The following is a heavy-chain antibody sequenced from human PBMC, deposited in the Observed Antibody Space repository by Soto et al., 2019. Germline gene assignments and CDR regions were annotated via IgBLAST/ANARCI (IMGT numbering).Heavy chain of an antibody. V-gene: IGHV1-69*13. D-gene: IGHD3-22*01. CDR3: ARARMHYYYDSSGYSYFDY. CDR1: GGTFSSYA. CDR2: IIPIFGTA. Sequence: SVKVSCKASGGTFSSYAISWVRQAPGQGLEWMGGIIPIFGTANYAQKFQGRVTITADESTSTAYMELSSLRSEDTAVYYCARARMHYYYDSSGYSYFDYWGQGTLVTVSS. J-gene: IGHJ4*02.